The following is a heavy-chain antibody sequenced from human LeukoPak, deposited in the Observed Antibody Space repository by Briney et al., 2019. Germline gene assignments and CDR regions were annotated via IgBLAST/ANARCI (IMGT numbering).Heavy chain of an antibody. CDR3: ARDTDYYDSSGTYYMDV. D-gene: IGHD3-22*01. V-gene: IGHV3-21*01. CDR1: GFTFSSYS. Sequence: GGSLRLSCAASGFTFSSYSMNWVRQAPGKGLEWVSSISSSSSYIYYADSVKGRFTISRDNAKNSLYLQMNSLRAEDTAVYYCARDTDYYDSSGTYYMDVWGKGTTVTVSS. J-gene: IGHJ6*03. CDR2: ISSSSSYI.